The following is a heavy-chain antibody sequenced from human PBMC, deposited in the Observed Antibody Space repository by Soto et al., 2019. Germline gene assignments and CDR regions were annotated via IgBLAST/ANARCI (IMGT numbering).Heavy chain of an antibody. V-gene: IGHV2-5*02. CDR3: AHIVVAGLGYYFDY. CDR1: GFSLSSTRMA. J-gene: IGHJ4*02. CDR2: IYWDDDK. D-gene: IGHD6-19*01. Sequence: QITLKESGPTLVKPTQTLTLTCTFSGFSLSSTRMAVGWIRQPPGKTLEWLAIIYWDDDKRYRPFLKSRLTITTDTSKIQVVLTMSNIDPVDTARYYCAHIVVAGLGYYFDYWGQGTLVTVSS.